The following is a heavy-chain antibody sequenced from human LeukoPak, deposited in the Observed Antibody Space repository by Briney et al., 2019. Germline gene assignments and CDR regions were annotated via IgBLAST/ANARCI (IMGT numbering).Heavy chain of an antibody. CDR3: AKDQGYYDSSGPFDY. V-gene: IGHV3-30*18. J-gene: IGHJ4*02. CDR1: GFTFSSYG. D-gene: IGHD3-22*01. Sequence: GGSLRLSCAASGFTFSSYGMHWVRQAPGKGLEWVAVISYDGSNKYYADSVKGRFTISRDNSKNTLYLQMNSLRAEDTAMYYCAKDQGYYDSSGPFDYWGREPWSPSPQ. CDR2: ISYDGSNK.